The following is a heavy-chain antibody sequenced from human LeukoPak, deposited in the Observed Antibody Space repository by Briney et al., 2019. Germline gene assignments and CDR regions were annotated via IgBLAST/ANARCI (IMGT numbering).Heavy chain of an antibody. Sequence: AGRPTTYYADSVKGRFTISRDNSKNTLYLQMNSLRAEDTAVYYCAKVAGFLSDSRSLDYWGQGTLVTVSS. CDR3: AKVAGFLSDSRSLDY. CDR2: AGRPTT. V-gene: IGHV3-23*01. J-gene: IGHJ4*02. D-gene: IGHD2-21*02.